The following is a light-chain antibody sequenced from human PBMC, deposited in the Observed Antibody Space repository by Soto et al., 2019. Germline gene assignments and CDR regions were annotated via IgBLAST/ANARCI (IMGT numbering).Light chain of an antibody. CDR1: QSVSSS. Sequence: IVMTQSPATLSLSPGERATRSCRASQSVSSSLAWYQQKRGQAPRLLVYGATTRATGIPDRFSGSGSGSDFTLILSRLEPEDFAVYFCQQYGVSPQSFGPGTKVDIK. CDR3: QQYGVSPQS. CDR2: GAT. V-gene: IGKV3-20*01. J-gene: IGKJ3*01.